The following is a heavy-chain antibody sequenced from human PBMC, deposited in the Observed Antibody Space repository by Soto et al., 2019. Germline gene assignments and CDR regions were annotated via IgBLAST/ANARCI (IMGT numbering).Heavy chain of an antibody. CDR3: ARGGRDADWYVSYFDY. CDR1: GYTFTGYY. CDR2: INPNSGGT. J-gene: IGHJ4*02. V-gene: IGHV1-2*04. Sequence: ASVKVSCKASGYTFTGYYMHWVRQAPGQGLEWMGWINPNSGGTNYAQNFQGWVTMTRDTSISTAYMELSRLRSDDTAVYYCARGGRDADWYVSYFDYWGQGTLVIVSS. D-gene: IGHD3-9*01.